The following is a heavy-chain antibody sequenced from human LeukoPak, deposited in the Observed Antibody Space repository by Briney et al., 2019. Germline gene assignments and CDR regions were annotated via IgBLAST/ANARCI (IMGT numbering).Heavy chain of an antibody. Sequence: GGSLRLSCAASGFTFSSYWMSWVRQAPGKGLEWVSVIYSGGSTYYADSVKGRFTISRDNSKNTLYLQMNSLRAEDTAVYYCARRLAAAGTGRGYYFDYWGQGTLVTVSS. CDR1: GFTFSSYW. J-gene: IGHJ4*02. CDR2: IYSGGST. D-gene: IGHD6-13*01. CDR3: ARRLAAAGTGRGYYFDY. V-gene: IGHV3-53*01.